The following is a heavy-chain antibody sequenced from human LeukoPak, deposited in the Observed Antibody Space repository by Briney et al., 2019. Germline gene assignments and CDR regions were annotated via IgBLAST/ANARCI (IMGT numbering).Heavy chain of an antibody. CDR1: GFTFSSYA. J-gene: IGHJ5*02. V-gene: IGHV3-23*01. Sequence: PGGSLRLSCAASGFTFSSYAMSWVRQAPGKGLEWVSAISGSGGSTYYADSVKGRFTISRDNSKNTLYLQMNSLRAEDTAVYYCAKGPYCSSTSCYDSNWSDPWGQGTLVTVSS. D-gene: IGHD2-2*01. CDR3: AKGPYCSSTSCYDSNWSDP. CDR2: ISGSGGST.